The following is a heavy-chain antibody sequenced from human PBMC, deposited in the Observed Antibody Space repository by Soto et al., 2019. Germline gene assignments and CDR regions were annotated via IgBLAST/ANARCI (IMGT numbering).Heavy chain of an antibody. CDR1: GYTFTGYY. V-gene: IGHV1-2*04. CDR3: ARAGRYCSSTSCYFWFDP. CDR2: INPNSGGT. Sequence: ASVKVSCKASGYTFTGYYMQWVRQAPGQGLEWMGWINPNSGGTNYAQKFQGWVTMTRDTSISTAYMELSRLRSDDTAVYYCARAGRYCSSTSCYFWFDPWGQGTLVTVSS. D-gene: IGHD2-2*01. J-gene: IGHJ5*02.